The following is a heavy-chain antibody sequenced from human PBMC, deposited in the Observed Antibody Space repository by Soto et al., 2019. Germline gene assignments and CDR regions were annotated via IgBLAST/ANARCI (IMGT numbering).Heavy chain of an antibody. V-gene: IGHV4-31*03. D-gene: IGHD3-22*01. J-gene: IGHJ4*02. CDR3: ARAQAFYYDSSGYPYFDY. CDR1: GGSISSGGYY. CDR2: IYYSGST. Sequence: SETLSLTCTVSGGSISSGGYYWSWIRQHPGKDLEWIGYIYYSGSTYYNPSLKSRVTISVDTSKNQFSLKLSSVTAADTAVYYCARAQAFYYDSSGYPYFDYWGQGTLVTVSS.